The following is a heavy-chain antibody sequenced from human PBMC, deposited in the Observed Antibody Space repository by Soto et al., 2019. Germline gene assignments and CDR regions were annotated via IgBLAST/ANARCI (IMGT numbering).Heavy chain of an antibody. CDR3: ARLHCSGGSCYEVFYHSSYYGMYI. CDR2: IDPSDSYT. CDR1: GHSFTSYW. D-gene: IGHD2-15*01. J-gene: IGHJ6*02. Sequence: GESLKISCKGSGHSFTSYWISWVRQMPGKGLEWMGRIDPSDSYTNYSPSFQGHVTISADKSISTAYLQWSSLKASDTAMYYCARLHCSGGSCYEVFYHSSYYGMYIFSQDNTVTVSS. V-gene: IGHV5-10-1*01.